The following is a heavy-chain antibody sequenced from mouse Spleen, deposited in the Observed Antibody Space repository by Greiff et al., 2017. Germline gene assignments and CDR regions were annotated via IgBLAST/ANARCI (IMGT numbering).Heavy chain of an antibody. J-gene: IGHJ2*01. V-gene: IGHV5-9*04. Sequence: EVKLVESGGGLVKPGGSLKLSCAASGFTFSSYTMSWVRQTPAKRLEWVATISSGGGNTYYPDSVKGRFTISRDNARNTLYLQMSSLRSEDTAMYYCARRGPYYFDYWGQGTTLTVSS. CDR1: GFTFSSYT. CDR2: ISSGGGNT. CDR3: ARRGPYYFDY.